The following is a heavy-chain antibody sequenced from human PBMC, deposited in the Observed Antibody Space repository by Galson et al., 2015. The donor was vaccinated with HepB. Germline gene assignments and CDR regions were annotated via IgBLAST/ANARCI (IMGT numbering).Heavy chain of an antibody. CDR1: GFTFSNDW. CDR2: IKSKTDGGTT. J-gene: IGHJ6*03. Sequence: SLRLSCAASGFTFSNDWMNWVRQAPGKGLEWVGRIKSKTDGGTTDYAAPVKGRFTISRDDSKNTLYLQMNSLKTEDTAVYYCTTARRFHKCTNGVCHQYYYYYYYMDVWGKGTTVTVSS. D-gene: IGHD2-8*01. V-gene: IGHV3-15*07. CDR3: TTARRFHKCTNGVCHQYYYYYYYMDV.